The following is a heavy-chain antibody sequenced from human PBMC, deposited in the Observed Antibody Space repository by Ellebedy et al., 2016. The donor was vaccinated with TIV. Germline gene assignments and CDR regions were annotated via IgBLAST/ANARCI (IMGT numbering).Heavy chain of an antibody. J-gene: IGHJ4*02. CDR2: INPNSGGK. CDR3: ARNPDNTGWSFDY. Sequence: ASVKVSCXASGYTFSGYYIHWVRQAPGQGLEWMGWINPNSGGKKYAEKFQGRVTMTRDTSISTAYMELSRLKSDDTAVYYCARNPDNTGWSFDYWGQGTLVTVSS. CDR1: GYTFSGYY. V-gene: IGHV1-2*02. D-gene: IGHD6-19*01.